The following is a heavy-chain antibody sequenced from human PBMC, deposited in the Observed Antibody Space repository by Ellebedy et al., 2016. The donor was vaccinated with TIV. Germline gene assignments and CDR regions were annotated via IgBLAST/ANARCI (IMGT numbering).Heavy chain of an antibody. D-gene: IGHD1-26*01. CDR1: GGSFSGYY. J-gene: IGHJ3*02. Sequence: SETLSLXXAVYGGSFSGYYWSWIRQPPGKGLEWIGEINHSGSTNYNPSLKSRVTISVDTSKNQFSLKLSSVTAADTAVYYCARQLGAPPDAAFDIWGQGTMVTVSS. V-gene: IGHV4-34*01. CDR3: ARQLGAPPDAAFDI. CDR2: INHSGST.